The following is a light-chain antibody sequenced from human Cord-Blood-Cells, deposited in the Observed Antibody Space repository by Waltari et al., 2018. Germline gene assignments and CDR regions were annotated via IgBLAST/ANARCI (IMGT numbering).Light chain of an antibody. CDR1: SSNIGSNY. CDR3: AAWDDSLSGPGV. CDR2: RSN. J-gene: IGLJ3*02. Sequence: QSVLTQPPSASGTPGQRVTISCSRSSSNIGSNYVYWYQQLPGTAPKLLIYRSNQRPSGVPDRFSGSKSGTSASLAISGLRSEDEADYYCAAWDDSLSGPGVFGGGTKLTVL. V-gene: IGLV1-47*01.